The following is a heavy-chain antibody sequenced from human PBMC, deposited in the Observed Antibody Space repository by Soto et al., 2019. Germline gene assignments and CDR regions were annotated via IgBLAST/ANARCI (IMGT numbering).Heavy chain of an antibody. CDR1: GYTFTSYS. CDR3: ARDHNFGFILYAMDF. V-gene: IGHV1-46*01. CDR2: INPSSGRT. J-gene: IGHJ6*02. D-gene: IGHD2-15*01. Sequence: ASVKVSCEASGYTFTSYSMHWVRQAPGQGLEWMGIINPSSGRTSYAQNFQGRVTMTSDTSTSIVYTEMSSLKSEDTPVYYCARDHNFGFILYAMDFCGRVPT.